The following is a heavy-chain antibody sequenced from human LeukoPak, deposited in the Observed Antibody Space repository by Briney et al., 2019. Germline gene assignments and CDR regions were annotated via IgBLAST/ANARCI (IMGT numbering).Heavy chain of an antibody. V-gene: IGHV3-23*01. Sequence: PGGSLRLSCAASGFTFSSYAMSWVRQAPGKGLEWVSAISGSGGSTYYADSVKGRFTISRDNSKNTLYLQMNSLRAEDTAVYYCARDQVGYCSSTSCYAYYYYGMDVWGQGTTVTVFS. CDR1: GFTFSSYA. CDR3: ARDQVGYCSSTSCYAYYYYGMDV. D-gene: IGHD2-2*01. CDR2: ISGSGGST. J-gene: IGHJ6*02.